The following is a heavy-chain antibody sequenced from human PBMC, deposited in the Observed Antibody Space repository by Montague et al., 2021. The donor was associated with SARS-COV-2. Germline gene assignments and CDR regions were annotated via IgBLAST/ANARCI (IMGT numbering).Heavy chain of an antibody. Sequence: SETLSLTCAVYGGSFSGCYWSWIRQPPGKGLEWIGYIYYSGSTNYNPSLTSRVTISVDTSKNQFSLKLSSVTAADTAVYYCARTYSGSYYPNFDYWGQGTLVTVSS. CDR3: ARTYSGSYYPNFDY. CDR2: IYYSGST. D-gene: IGHD1-26*01. J-gene: IGHJ4*02. V-gene: IGHV4-59*08. CDR1: GGSFSGCY.